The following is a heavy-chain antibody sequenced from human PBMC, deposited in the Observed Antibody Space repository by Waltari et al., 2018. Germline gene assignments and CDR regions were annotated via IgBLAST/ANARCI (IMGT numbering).Heavy chain of an antibody. J-gene: IGHJ5*02. CDR1: GGSFSGYY. V-gene: IGHV4-34*01. D-gene: IGHD2-2*01. CDR2: INHSGST. Sequence: QVQLQQWGAGLLKPSETLSLTCAVYGGSFSGYYWSWIRQPPGKGLEWIGEINHSGSTNYNPSLKSRVTISVDTSKNQFSLKLSSVTAADTAVYYGARGYCSSTSCYRGRFDPWGQGTLVTVSS. CDR3: ARGYCSSTSCYRGRFDP.